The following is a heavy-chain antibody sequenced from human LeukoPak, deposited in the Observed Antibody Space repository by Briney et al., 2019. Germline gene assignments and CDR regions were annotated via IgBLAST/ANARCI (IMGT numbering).Heavy chain of an antibody. Sequence: ASVKVSCKASGYTFTSYDINWVRQATGQGLEWMGWMNPNSGNTGYAQKFQGRVTMTRNTSISTAYMELSSLRSEDTAVYYCARVGTIVRGVIGRYNWFDPWGQGTLVTVSS. CDR1: GYTFTSYD. J-gene: IGHJ5*02. V-gene: IGHV1-8*01. CDR2: MNPNSGNT. CDR3: ARVGTIVRGVIGRYNWFDP. D-gene: IGHD3-10*01.